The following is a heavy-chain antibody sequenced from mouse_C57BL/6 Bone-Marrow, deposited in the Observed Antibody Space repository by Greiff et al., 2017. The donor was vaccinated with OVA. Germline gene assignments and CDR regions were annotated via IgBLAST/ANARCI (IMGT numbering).Heavy chain of an antibody. V-gene: IGHV3-1*01. CDR3: ARGGPTGTNYAMDY. CDR1: GYSITSGYD. CDR2: ISYSGST. J-gene: IGHJ4*01. D-gene: IGHD4-1*01. Sequence: EVKLEESGPGMVKPSQSLSLTCTVTGYSITSGYDWHWIRHFPGNKLEWMGYISYSGSTNYNPSLKSRISITHDTSKNHFFLKLNPGTPEYTATYDCARGGPTGTNYAMDYWGQGTSVTVSS.